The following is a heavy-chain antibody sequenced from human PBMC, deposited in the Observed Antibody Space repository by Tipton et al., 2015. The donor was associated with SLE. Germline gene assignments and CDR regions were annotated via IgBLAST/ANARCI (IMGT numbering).Heavy chain of an antibody. V-gene: IGHV4-61*02. CDR1: GDSIGSGTYY. Sequence: TLSLTCTVSGDSIGSGTYYWSWIRQPAGKGLQWIGRVYATGSTNYNPSLESRVAMSADTSKNQFSQKLCSVTAADTAMYYCVRNPVEAGTVDSWGQGTLVTVSS. CDR2: VYATGST. CDR3: VRNPVEAGTVDS. J-gene: IGHJ4*02. D-gene: IGHD6-13*01.